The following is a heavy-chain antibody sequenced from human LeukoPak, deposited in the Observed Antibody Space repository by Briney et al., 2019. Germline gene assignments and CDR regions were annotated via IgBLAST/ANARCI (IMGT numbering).Heavy chain of an antibody. CDR3: AKPDSSGYFSFDY. Sequence: GGSPRLSCAASGFTFSSYAMSWVRQAPGKGLEWVSAISGSGGSTYYADSVKGRFTISRDNSKNTLYLQMNSLRAEDTAVYYCAKPDSSGYFSFDYWGQGTLVTVSS. D-gene: IGHD3-22*01. CDR1: GFTFSSYA. V-gene: IGHV3-23*01. J-gene: IGHJ4*02. CDR2: ISGSGGST.